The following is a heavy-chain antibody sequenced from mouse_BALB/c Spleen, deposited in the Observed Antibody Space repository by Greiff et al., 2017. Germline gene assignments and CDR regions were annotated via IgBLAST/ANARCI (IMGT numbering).Heavy chain of an antibody. D-gene: IGHD1-1*01. V-gene: IGHV1-14*01. CDR2: INPYNDGT. J-gene: IGHJ4*01. Sequence: EVQGVESGPELVKPGASVKMSCKASGYTFTSYVMHWVKQKPGQGLEWIGYINPYNDGTKYNEKFKGKATLTSDKSSSTAYMELSSLTSEDSAVYYCAREFYYGSVYAMDYWGQGTSVTVSS. CDR3: AREFYYGSVYAMDY. CDR1: GYTFTSYV.